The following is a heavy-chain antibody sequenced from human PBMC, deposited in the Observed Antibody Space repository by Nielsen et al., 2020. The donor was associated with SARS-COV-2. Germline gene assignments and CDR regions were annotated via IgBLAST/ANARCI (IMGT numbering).Heavy chain of an antibody. V-gene: IGHV4-39*02. D-gene: IGHD3-22*01. CDR3: ARDHYDSSGESFDY. Sequence: GSLRLSCTVSGGSISSSSYYWGWIRQPPGKGLEWIGSIYYSGSTYYNPSLKSRVTIFVDTSKNQFSLKLSSVTAADTAVYYCARDHYDSSGESFDYWGQGTLVTVSS. CDR1: GGSISSSSYY. CDR2: IYYSGST. J-gene: IGHJ4*02.